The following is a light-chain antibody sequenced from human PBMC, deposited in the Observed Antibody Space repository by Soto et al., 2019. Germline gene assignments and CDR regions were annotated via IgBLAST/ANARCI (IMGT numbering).Light chain of an antibody. CDR3: MQATQVPLT. CDR1: QSLVHRDGNTY. Sequence: DIVMTQTPLSSPVTLGQPAYVSCRASQSLVHRDGNTYLSWLHHRPGQPPRLLIYTSSTRFPGLTDRFTGNGAGTDFTLKISRVDAEDVGVYYCMQATQVPLTFGGGTKVDIK. J-gene: IGKJ4*01. V-gene: IGKV2-24*01. CDR2: TSS.